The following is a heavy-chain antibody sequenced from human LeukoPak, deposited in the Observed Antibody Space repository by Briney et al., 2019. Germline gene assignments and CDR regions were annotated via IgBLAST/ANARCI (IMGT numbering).Heavy chain of an antibody. J-gene: IGHJ1*01. CDR3: AKRIVPGDTPEYFQH. Sequence: GGSLRLSCAASGFTFSSYAMSWVRQAPGKGPEWVSTISVGGNTYYADSVKGRVTISRDNSKNTLYLQMNSLRADGTAVYYCAKRIVPGDTPEYFQHWGQGTLVTVSS. CDR1: GFTFSSYA. CDR2: ISVGGNT. V-gene: IGHV3-23*01. D-gene: IGHD2-2*01.